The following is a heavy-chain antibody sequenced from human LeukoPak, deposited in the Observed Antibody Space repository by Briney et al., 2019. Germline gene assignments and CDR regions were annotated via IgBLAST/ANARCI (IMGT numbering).Heavy chain of an antibody. CDR1: GGSTSSGSYH. J-gene: IGHJ4*02. V-gene: IGHV4-61*02. CDR3: ARDLGLEGFDY. Sequence: PSETLSLTCTVSGGSTSSGSYHWSWIRQPAGKGLEWIGRIYTSGSTNYNPSLKSRVTISVDTSKNQFSLKLSSVTAADTAVYYCARDLGLEGFDYWGQGALVTVSS. CDR2: IYTSGST. D-gene: IGHD1-1*01.